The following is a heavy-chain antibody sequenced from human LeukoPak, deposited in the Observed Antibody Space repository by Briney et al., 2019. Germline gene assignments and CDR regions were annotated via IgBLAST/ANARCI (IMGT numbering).Heavy chain of an antibody. V-gene: IGHV3-53*01. Sequence: GGSLRLSGAASGFTVSSKYMSWVRQAPGKGLEWVSTLYSNGNTYYADSVKGRFTISRDNSKNTLYLQMNSLRAEDTAVYYCAKDPAPYGMDVWGQGTTVTVSS. CDR3: AKDPAPYGMDV. J-gene: IGHJ6*02. CDR2: LYSNGNT. CDR1: GFTVSSKY. D-gene: IGHD6-25*01.